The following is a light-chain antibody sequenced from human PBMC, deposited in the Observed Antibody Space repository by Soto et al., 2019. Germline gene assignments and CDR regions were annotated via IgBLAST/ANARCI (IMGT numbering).Light chain of an antibody. CDR1: QSVSSSY. V-gene: IGKV3-15*01. J-gene: IGKJ1*01. CDR3: HQYNDWRT. Sequence: EIVLTQSPCTLSFSPWERATLSFMASQSVSSSYLAWYQQKPGQAPRLLIYEASARATGIPSRFSGSGSGTEFTLTINSLQSEDFAVYYCHQYNDWRTFGQGTKVDIK. CDR2: EAS.